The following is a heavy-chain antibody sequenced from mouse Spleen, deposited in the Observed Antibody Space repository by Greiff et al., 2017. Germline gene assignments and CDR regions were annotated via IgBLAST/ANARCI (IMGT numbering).Heavy chain of an antibody. CDR3: ARSMITTRAWFAY. V-gene: IGHV5-17*01. CDR1: GFTFSDYG. D-gene: IGHD2-4*01. J-gene: IGHJ3*01. Sequence: EVKLMESGGGLVKPGGSLKLSCAASGFTFSDYGMHWVRQAPEKGLEWVAYISSGSSTIYYADTVKGRFTISRDNAKNTLFLQMTSLRSEDTAMYYCARSMITTRAWFAYWGQGTLVTVSA. CDR2: ISSGSSTI.